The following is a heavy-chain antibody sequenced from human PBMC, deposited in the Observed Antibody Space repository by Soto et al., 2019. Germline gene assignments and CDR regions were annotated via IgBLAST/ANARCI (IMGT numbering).Heavy chain of an antibody. CDR2: INHSGST. J-gene: IGHJ6*03. Sequence: SETLSLTCAVYGGSFSGYYWSWIRQPPGKGLEWIGEINHSGSTNYNPSLKSRVTISVDTSKNQFSLKLSSVTAADTAVYYCAREPDYRYYYYYYMDVWGKGTTVTVSS. V-gene: IGHV4-34*01. D-gene: IGHD4-17*01. CDR3: AREPDYRYYYYYYMDV. CDR1: GGSFSGYY.